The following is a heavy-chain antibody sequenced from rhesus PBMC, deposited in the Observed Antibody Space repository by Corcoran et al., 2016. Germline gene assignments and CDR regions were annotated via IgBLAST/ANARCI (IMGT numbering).Heavy chain of an antibody. Sequence: QVQLQESGPGLVKPSETLSLTCAVSGGSISSSYWSWIRQAPGKGLEWIGYIYGSGSSTNYNPSLKSRVTLSVDTSKNQLSLKLSSVTAADTAVYYCASDTDYFDYWGQGVLVTVSS. V-gene: IGHV4-169*02. D-gene: IGHD3-9*01. CDR1: GGSISSSY. CDR3: ASDTDYFDY. CDR2: IYGSGSST. J-gene: IGHJ4*01.